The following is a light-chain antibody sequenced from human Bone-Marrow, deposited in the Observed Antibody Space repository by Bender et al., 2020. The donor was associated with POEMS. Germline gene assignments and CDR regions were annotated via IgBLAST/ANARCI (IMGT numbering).Light chain of an antibody. Sequence: QSVLSQPPSVSATPGQRVTISCSGSISNVGNNYVCWYQQFPGTAPKLLIYKNFQRPSGIPERFSASKSGASASLAIDGLQSEDEAEYHCASWDDTLNGLVFGGGTKLIVL. V-gene: IGLV1-47*01. CDR3: ASWDDTLNGLV. CDR1: ISNVGNNY. CDR2: KNF. J-gene: IGLJ3*02.